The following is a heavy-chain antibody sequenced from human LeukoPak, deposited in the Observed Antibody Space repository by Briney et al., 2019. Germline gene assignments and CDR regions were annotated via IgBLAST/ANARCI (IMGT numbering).Heavy chain of an antibody. CDR3: ARTDTRSLGYFDF. D-gene: IGHD1-26*01. CDR1: GFTFSSHW. J-gene: IGHJ4*02. Sequence: PGGSLRLSCSASGFTFSSHWMSWVCQAPGKGLEWVANIKQGGGVKQYVDSVKGRFTVSRDNAENSLYLQMDSLRVEDTAVYFCARTDTRSLGYFDFWGQGTLVTVSS. V-gene: IGHV3-7*01. CDR2: IKQGGGVK.